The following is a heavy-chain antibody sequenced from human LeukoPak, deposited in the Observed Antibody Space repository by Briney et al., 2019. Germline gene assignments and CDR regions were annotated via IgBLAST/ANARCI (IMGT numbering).Heavy chain of an antibody. Sequence: GGSLRLSCVASGFTFSTYAMSWVRQAPGKGLEWVSAILVSGGNTYYADSVKGRFTISRDNSKNTLYLQMNSLRAEDTAVYYCAKDLVTAIRADAFDIWGQGTMVTVSS. J-gene: IGHJ3*02. V-gene: IGHV3-23*01. CDR1: GFTFSTYA. CDR2: ILVSGGNT. D-gene: IGHD2-21*02. CDR3: AKDLVTAIRADAFDI.